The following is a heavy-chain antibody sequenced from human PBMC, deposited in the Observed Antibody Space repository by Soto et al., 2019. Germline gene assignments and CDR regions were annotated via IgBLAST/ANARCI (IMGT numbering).Heavy chain of an antibody. CDR3: VKDPPIYCSTNGVCPRDDMDV. D-gene: IGHD2-8*01. CDR2: IRGMSGYT. Sequence: GGSLRPSCAASGFHFDRSPMSGGRQSPGKGLDWCSSIRGMSGYTYYDDPLRGRLTLSRENCKNTLFLQMSSLRAEETAVYYCVKDPPIYCSTNGVCPRDDMDVWGQGTTVTVSS. V-gene: IGHV3-23*01. J-gene: IGHJ6*02. CDR1: GFHFDRSP.